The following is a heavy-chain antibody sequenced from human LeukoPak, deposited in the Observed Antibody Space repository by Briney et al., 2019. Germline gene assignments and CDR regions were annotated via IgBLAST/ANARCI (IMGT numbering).Heavy chain of an antibody. D-gene: IGHD3-22*01. CDR3: ARVYYYDSSGYSSMGIDAFDI. CDR2: IYHSGST. CDR1: GGSISSSDW. Sequence: SGTLSLTCAVSGGSISSSDWWSWVRQPPRKGLEWIGEIYHSGSTNYNPSLKSRVTISVDKSKNQFSLKLSSVTAADTAVYYCARVYYYDSSGYSSMGIDAFDIWGQGTMVTVSS. V-gene: IGHV4-4*02. J-gene: IGHJ3*02.